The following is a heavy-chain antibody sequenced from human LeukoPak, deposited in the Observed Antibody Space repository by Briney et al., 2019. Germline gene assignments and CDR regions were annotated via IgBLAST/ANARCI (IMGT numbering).Heavy chain of an antibody. CDR3: ARDTGRNDYVWGSYRSFDY. V-gene: IGHV1-18*01. J-gene: IGHJ4*02. CDR1: GYTFTSYG. Sequence: ASVKVSCKASGYTFTSYGISWVRPAPGQGLEWMGWISAYNGNTNYAQKLQGRVTMTTDTSTSTAYMELRSLRSDDTAVYYCARDTGRNDYVWGSYRSFDYWGQGTLVTVSS. CDR2: ISAYNGNT. D-gene: IGHD3-16*02.